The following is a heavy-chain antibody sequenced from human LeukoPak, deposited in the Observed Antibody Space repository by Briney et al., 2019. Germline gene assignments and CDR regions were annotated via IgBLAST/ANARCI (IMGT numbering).Heavy chain of an antibody. V-gene: IGHV3-21*01. J-gene: IGHJ4*02. CDR3: ARDHFREYYYDSTTPWSDY. D-gene: IGHD3-22*01. CDR1: GFTFSSYS. CDR2: ISSSSSYI. Sequence: GGSLRLSCAASGFTFSSYSMNWVRQAPGKGLEWVSSISSSSSYIYYADSVKGRFTISRDNAKNSLYLQMNSLRAEDTAVYYCARDHFREYYYDSTTPWSDYWGQGTLVTVSS.